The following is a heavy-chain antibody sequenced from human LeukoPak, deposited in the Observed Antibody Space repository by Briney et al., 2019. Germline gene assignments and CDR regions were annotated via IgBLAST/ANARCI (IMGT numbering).Heavy chain of an antibody. V-gene: IGHV1-46*01. Sequence: ASVRVSCKASGYTFTSYYIHWVRQAPGQGLEWMGIINPSSGSTIYAQKFQGRVTMTRDTSTSTVYMELSSLGSEDTAVYYCARDDYGGNSYDAFDIWGQGTMVTVSS. D-gene: IGHD4-23*01. CDR3: ARDDYGGNSYDAFDI. J-gene: IGHJ3*02. CDR1: GYTFTSYY. CDR2: INPSSGST.